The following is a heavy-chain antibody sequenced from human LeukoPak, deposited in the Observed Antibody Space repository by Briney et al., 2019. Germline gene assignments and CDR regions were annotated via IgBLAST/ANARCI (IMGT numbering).Heavy chain of an antibody. CDR2: INNDGDST. V-gene: IGHV3-23*01. J-gene: IGHJ1*01. CDR3: AQQVGYCSSGNCYFTY. Sequence: QSGGSLRLSCAASGFTFSSSTMNWVRQAPGKGLEWVSAINNDGDSTYSADSVKGRFTVSRDNSKNTLYLQMNSLRAEDAAVYYCAQQVGYCSSGNCYFTYWGQGTLVTVSS. D-gene: IGHD2-15*01. CDR1: GFTFSSST.